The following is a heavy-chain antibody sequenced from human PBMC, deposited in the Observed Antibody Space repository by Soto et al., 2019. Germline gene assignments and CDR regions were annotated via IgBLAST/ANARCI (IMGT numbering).Heavy chain of an antibody. Sequence: GSLRLSCAASGFTFSSYAMHWVSQAPGKGLEWVAVISYDGSNKYYADSVKGRFTISRDNSKNTLYLQMNSLRAEDTAVYYCARDSQLEGFDYWGQGTLVTVSS. D-gene: IGHD5-18*01. CDR2: ISYDGSNK. J-gene: IGHJ4*02. V-gene: IGHV3-30*04. CDR3: ARDSQLEGFDY. CDR1: GFTFSSYA.